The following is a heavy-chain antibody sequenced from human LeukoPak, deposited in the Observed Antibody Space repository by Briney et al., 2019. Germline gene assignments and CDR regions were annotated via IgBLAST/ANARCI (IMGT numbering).Heavy chain of an antibody. J-gene: IGHJ4*02. V-gene: IGHV3-20*04. D-gene: IGHD1-26*01. Sequence: GGSLRLSCAASGFTFDDYAMSWVRQAPGKGLEWVSGINWNGDNTGSADSVKGRFTISRDNAKNSLYLEMNSLGAEDTALYYCAATYSGNWEFDYWGQGTLVTVSS. CDR1: GFTFDDYA. CDR2: INWNGDNT. CDR3: AATYSGNWEFDY.